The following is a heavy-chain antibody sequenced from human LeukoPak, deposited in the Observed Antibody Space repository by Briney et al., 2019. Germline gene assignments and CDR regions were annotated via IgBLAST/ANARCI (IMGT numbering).Heavy chain of an antibody. V-gene: IGHV3-21*04. CDR3: AKSGSYHAFDI. J-gene: IGHJ3*02. CDR2: ISSSSSYI. D-gene: IGHD1-26*01. Sequence: PGGSLRLSCAASGFTFSSYAMSWVRQAPGKGLEWVSSISSSSSYIYYADSVKGRFTISRDNAKNSLYLQMNSLRAEDTAVYYCAKSGSYHAFDIWGQGTMVTVSS. CDR1: GFTFSSYA.